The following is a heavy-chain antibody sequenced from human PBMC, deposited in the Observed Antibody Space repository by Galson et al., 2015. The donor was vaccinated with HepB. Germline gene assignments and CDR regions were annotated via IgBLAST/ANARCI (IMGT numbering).Heavy chain of an antibody. Sequence: TLSLTCTVSGGSISSSSYYWGWIRQPPGKGLEWIGSIYYSGSTYYNPSLKSRVTISVDTSKNQFSLKLSSVTAADTAVYYCARDSGDYDILTGYFYLFDYWGQGTLVTVSS. CDR2: IYYSGST. D-gene: IGHD3-9*01. CDR1: GGSISSSSYY. J-gene: IGHJ4*02. V-gene: IGHV4-39*07. CDR3: ARDSGDYDILTGYFYLFDY.